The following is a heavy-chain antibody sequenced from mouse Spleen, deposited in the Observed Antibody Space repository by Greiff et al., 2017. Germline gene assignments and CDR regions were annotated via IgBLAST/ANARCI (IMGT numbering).Heavy chain of an antibody. D-gene: IGHD2-3*01. J-gene: IGHJ4*01. Sequence: VQLQQSGPELVKPGASVKISCKASGYSFTDYNMNWVKQSNGKSLEWIGVINPNTGATSYNQKFKGKATLTVDKSSSTAYMQLNSLTSEDSAVYYCARRGGWLLPPYYAMDYWGQGTSVTVSS. CDR2: INPNTGAT. CDR1: GYSFTDYN. V-gene: IGHV1-39*01. CDR3: ARRGGWLLPPYYAMDY.